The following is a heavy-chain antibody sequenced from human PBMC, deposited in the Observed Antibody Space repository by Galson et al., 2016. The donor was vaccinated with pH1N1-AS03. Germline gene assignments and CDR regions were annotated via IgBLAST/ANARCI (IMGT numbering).Heavy chain of an antibody. CDR2: IFYSGTT. D-gene: IGHD4-17*01. CDR1: GFTFNIYA. V-gene: IGHV4-59*08. J-gene: IGHJ2*01. Sequence: LRLSCAASGFTFNIYAMNWVRQAPGKGLEWIGHIFYSGTTIYNSSLKSRVTILVDTSKNHFSLRLSSVTAADTAVYYCARHDPPGDYGGTHWYVDLWGRGTLVTVSS. CDR3: ARHDPPGDYGGTHWYVDL.